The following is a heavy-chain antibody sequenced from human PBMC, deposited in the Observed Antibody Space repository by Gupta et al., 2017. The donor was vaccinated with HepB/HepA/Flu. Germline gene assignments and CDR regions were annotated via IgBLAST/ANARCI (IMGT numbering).Heavy chain of an antibody. V-gene: IGHV3-23*01. J-gene: IGHJ5*02. CDR3: AKDRLLLWFGEFCS. CDR1: DSGLGFNPFA. Sequence: EVHLLESGGGLVQPGVSLRLSCGASDSGLGFNPFARAWVRQAPGKGLEWVSAIRGGGGSTFYADSVKGRFTISRDKSNNTLYLQINSLRAEDTAVDYCAKDRLLLWFGEFCSWGQGTRGTVSS. CDR2: IRGGGGST. D-gene: IGHD3-10*01.